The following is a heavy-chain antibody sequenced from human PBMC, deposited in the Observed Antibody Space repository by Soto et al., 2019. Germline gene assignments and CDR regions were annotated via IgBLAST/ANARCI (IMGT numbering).Heavy chain of an antibody. D-gene: IGHD2-15*01. J-gene: IGHJ4*01. CDR2: IDPSGGVT. CDR3: ANGMVTDATSFVY. Sequence: ASVKVSCKASGYTFTKFHIHWVRQAPGQGLEWMGMIDPSGGVTRDAQRFQGRITMTSDTSTSSVYMELRGLTSEDTAVYYCANGMVTDATSFVYWGHGLLVTVS. V-gene: IGHV1-46*01. CDR1: GYTFTKFH.